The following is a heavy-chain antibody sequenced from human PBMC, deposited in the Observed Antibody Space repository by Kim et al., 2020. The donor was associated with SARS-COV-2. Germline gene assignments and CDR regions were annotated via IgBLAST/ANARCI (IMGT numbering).Heavy chain of an antibody. CDR2: ISGSGGST. V-gene: IGHV3-23*01. Sequence: GGSLRLSCAASGFTFSRYAMSWVRQAPGQGLEWVSAISGSGGSTYYADSVKGRFTISRDNSKNTLYLQMNSLRAEDTAVYYCAKDGNILAAAGRIYYFDYWGQGTLVTVSS. J-gene: IGHJ4*02. CDR1: GFTFSRYA. D-gene: IGHD6-13*01. CDR3: AKDGNILAAAGRIYYFDY.